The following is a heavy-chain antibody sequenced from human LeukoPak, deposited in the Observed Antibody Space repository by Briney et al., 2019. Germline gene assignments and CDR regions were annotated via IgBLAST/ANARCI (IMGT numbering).Heavy chain of an antibody. CDR3: TRVGYIDEGIDY. D-gene: IGHD5-24*01. V-gene: IGHV3-7*04. J-gene: IGHJ4*02. CDR2: IKQDGSKK. Sequence: GGSLRLSCVASGFPFSSYWMTRVRQAPGKGLEWVANIKQDGSKKSYVDSVKGRFTISRDNAKDSLYLQMNSLRAEDTAIYYCTRVGYIDEGIDYWGQGTLVTVSS. CDR1: GFPFSSYW.